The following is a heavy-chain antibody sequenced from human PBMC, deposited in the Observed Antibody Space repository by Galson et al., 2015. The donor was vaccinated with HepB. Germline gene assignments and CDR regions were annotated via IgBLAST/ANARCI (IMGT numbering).Heavy chain of an antibody. D-gene: IGHD3-3*01. Sequence: LSCAASGFTFGDYAMSWFRQAPGKGLEWVGFIRSNAYGGTTEYAASVKGRFTISRDDFQSITYLQMNSLKTEDTAVYYCTSPSFYDFWCSYYSVSDAFGVWGQGTMVTVSS. J-gene: IGHJ3*01. V-gene: IGHV3-49*03. CDR3: TSPSFYDFWCSYYSVSDAFGV. CDR2: IRSNAYGGTT. CDR1: GFTFGDYA.